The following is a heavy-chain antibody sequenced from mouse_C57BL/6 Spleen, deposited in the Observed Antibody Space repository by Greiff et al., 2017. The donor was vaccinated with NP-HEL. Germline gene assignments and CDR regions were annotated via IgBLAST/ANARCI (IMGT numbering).Heavy chain of an antibody. J-gene: IGHJ4*01. Sequence: EVKLMESGGRLVKPGGSLKLSCAASGFTFSSYAMSWVRQTPEKRLEWVATISDGGSYTYYPDNVKGRFTISRDNAKNNLYLQMSHLKSEDTAMYYCARVGELTGTYYYAMDYWGQGTSVTVSS. V-gene: IGHV5-4*03. CDR1: GFTFSSYA. CDR3: ARVGELTGTYYYAMDY. CDR2: ISDGGSYT. D-gene: IGHD4-1*01.